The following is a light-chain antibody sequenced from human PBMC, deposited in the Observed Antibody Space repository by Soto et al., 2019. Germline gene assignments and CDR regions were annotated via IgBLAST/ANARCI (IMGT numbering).Light chain of an antibody. J-gene: IGKJ4*01. CDR1: QSVGSN. Sequence: EIVLTQSPGTLSLSPGKRATLSCRASQSVGSNLAWYQQKPGQAPRLLLYGSSRRATGIPDRFSGSGSGTDFTLTIGRLEPEDFAVYYCQHYGNLPLTFGGGTKVDIK. CDR2: GSS. V-gene: IGKV3-20*01. CDR3: QHYGNLPLT.